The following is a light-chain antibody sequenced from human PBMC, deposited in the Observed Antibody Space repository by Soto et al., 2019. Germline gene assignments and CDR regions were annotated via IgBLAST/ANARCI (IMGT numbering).Light chain of an antibody. CDR3: QQRAGWPPLS. CDR1: QTVGIY. V-gene: IGKV3-11*01. J-gene: IGKJ4*01. CDR2: DAS. Sequence: DIVWTQSPATLALSPGERATLSCRASQTVGIYLAWYQHKPGQAPRLLIYDASIRDTGIPARFSGSGSGTDFTLTISSLEPEDFAVYYCQQRAGWPPLSFGGGSKLKIK.